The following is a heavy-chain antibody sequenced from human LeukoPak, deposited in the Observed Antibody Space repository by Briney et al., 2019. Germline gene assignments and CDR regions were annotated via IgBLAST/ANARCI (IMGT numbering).Heavy chain of an antibody. CDR1: GFTFDDYA. CDR3: AKVGDYGDYALDY. CDR2: ISGDGGST. D-gene: IGHD4-17*01. J-gene: IGHJ4*02. V-gene: IGHV3-43*02. Sequence: GGSLRLSCAASGFTFDDYAMHWVRQAPGKGLEWVSLISGDGGSTYYADSVKGRFTISRDNSKNTLYLQMNSLRAEDTAVYYCAKVGDYGDYALDYWGQGTLVTVSS.